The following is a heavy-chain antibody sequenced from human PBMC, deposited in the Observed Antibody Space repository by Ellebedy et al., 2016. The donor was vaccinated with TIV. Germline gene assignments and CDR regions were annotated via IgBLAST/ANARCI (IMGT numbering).Heavy chain of an antibody. CDR1: GFSFSNYA. V-gene: IGHV3-23*01. CDR3: AQEITTVSTQRKNY. Sequence: GESLMISCADSGFSFSNYAMTWVRQAPGKGLEWPSGISGSGSSTYYADSVRGRFTISRDNPNNTLYLQMNCLRAEDTAVYYCAQEITTVSTQRKNYWGQGTLVSVSS. D-gene: IGHD4-17*01. J-gene: IGHJ4*02. CDR2: ISGSGSST.